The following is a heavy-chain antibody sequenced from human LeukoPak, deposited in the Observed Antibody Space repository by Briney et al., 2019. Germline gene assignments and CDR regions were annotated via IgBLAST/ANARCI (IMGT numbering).Heavy chain of an antibody. J-gene: IGHJ4*02. V-gene: IGHV1-24*01. CDR2: FDPEDGET. Sequence: GASVKVSCKVSGYTLTGLSIHWVRQAPGIGVEWMGGFDPEDGETIYAQKYQGRVTMTEDTSTDTAYMELSSLRSEDTAVYYCATLMIGSYLGYWGRGTLFTLSS. CDR3: ATLMIGSYLGY. D-gene: IGHD1-26*01. CDR1: GYTLTGLS.